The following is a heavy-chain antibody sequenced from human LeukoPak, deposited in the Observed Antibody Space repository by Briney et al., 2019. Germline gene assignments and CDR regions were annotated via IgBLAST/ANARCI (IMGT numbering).Heavy chain of an antibody. V-gene: IGHV1-18*01. J-gene: IGHJ6*03. CDR1: GYTFTSYG. D-gene: IGHD4-23*01. Sequence: ASVKVSCKASGYTFTSYGISWVRQAPGQGLEWMGWISAYNGNTNYAQKLQGRVTMTTDTSTSTAYMELSSLRSEDTAVYHCASDLNGGNSVVDYYYYMDVWGKGTTVTVSS. CDR3: ASDLNGGNSVVDYYYYMDV. CDR2: ISAYNGNT.